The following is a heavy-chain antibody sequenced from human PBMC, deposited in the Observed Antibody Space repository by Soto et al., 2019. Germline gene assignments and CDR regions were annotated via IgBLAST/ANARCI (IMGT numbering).Heavy chain of an antibody. J-gene: IGHJ5*02. CDR3: AARDYYASGERWFDP. Sequence: VQLVESGGGLVKPGGSLRLSCAASGFTFSDYYMSWIRQAPGKGLEWLSYISTSGSVIYYADSVKGRFTIPRDNAKNSLYLQMNSLRAEDTAVYYCAARDYYASGERWFDPWGQGTLVTVSS. CDR2: ISTSGSVI. CDR1: GFTFSDYY. V-gene: IGHV3-11*01. D-gene: IGHD3-10*01.